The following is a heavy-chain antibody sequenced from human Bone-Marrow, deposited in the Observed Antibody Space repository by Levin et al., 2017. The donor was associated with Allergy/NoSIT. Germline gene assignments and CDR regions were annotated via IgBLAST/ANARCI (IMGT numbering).Heavy chain of an antibody. CDR3: AVFSLRYGTFDI. Sequence: SQTLSLTCAVSGGSLGGYYWSWLRQPPGKGLEWIGEVSHHAISTYNPSLDSRVTILVDPSRNHFSLDLHSVTAADTGVYYCAVFSLRYGTFDIWGQGTMVTVSS. CDR2: VSHHAIS. CDR1: GGSLGGYY. D-gene: IGHD4-17*01. V-gene: IGHV4-34*01. J-gene: IGHJ3*02.